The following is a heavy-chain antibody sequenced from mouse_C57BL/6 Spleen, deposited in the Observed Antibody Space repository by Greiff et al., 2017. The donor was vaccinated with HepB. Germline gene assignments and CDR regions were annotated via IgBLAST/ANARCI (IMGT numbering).Heavy chain of an antibody. V-gene: IGHV1-61*01. CDR3: ARGTKRGAWFAY. CDR2: IYPSDSET. J-gene: IGHJ3*01. CDR1: GYTFTSYW. D-gene: IGHD3-3*01. Sequence: VQLQQPGAELVRPGSSVKLSCKASGYTFTSYWMDWVKQRPGQGLEWIGNIYPSDSETHYNQKFKDKATLTVDKSSSTAYMQLSSLTSEDSAVYYCARGTKRGAWFAYWGQGTLVTVSA.